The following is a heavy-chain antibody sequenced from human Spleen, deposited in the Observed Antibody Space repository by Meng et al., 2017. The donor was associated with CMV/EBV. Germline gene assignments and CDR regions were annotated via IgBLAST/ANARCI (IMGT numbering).Heavy chain of an antibody. CDR1: GYIFTSYG. CDR3: ARGARFDY. J-gene: IGHJ4*02. Sequence: ASVKVSCKASGYIFTSYGISWVRQAPGQGLEWMGWISAYNANRNYAQKLQGRVTMTRDTSISTAYMELSRLRSDDTAVYYCARGARFDYWGQGTLVTVSS. V-gene: IGHV1-18*01. CDR2: ISAYNANR.